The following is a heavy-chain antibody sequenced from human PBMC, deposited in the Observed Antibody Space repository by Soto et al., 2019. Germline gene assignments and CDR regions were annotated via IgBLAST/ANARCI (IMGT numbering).Heavy chain of an antibody. J-gene: IGHJ5*02. Sequence: EVQLVESGGGLVQPGGSLRLSCAASGFTFSAYDMHWVRQATGKGLEWVSAIGTQHDTYYPDSVKGRFTISRENAKNSLYFQMTSLGAGDPVLYSWASQPSSWHGGGGWFDPWGQGTLVTVSS. V-gene: IGHV3-13*01. CDR1: GFTFSAYD. CDR3: ASQPSSWHGGGGWFDP. D-gene: IGHD3-16*01. CDR2: IGTQHDT.